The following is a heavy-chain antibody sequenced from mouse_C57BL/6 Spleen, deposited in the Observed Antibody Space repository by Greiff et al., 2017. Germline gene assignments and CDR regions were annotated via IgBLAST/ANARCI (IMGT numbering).Heavy chain of an antibody. Sequence: LQESGAELVRPGASVKMSCKASGYTFTSYNMHWVKQTPRQGLEWIGAIYPGNGDTSYNQKFKGKATLTVDKSSSTAYMHLSSLTSEDSAVYFCARVLRQGYAMDYWGQGTSVTVSS. CDR3: ARVLRQGYAMDY. J-gene: IGHJ4*01. CDR1: GYTFTSYN. V-gene: IGHV1-12*01. CDR2: IYPGNGDT. D-gene: IGHD2-12*01.